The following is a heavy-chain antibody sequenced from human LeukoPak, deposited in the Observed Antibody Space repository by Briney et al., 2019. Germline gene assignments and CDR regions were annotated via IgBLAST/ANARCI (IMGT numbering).Heavy chain of an antibody. CDR2: ISYDGNKK. CDR3: AKKYSTGLDP. V-gene: IGHV3-30*04. Sequence: GGSLRLSCAASEFTFSTYAMHWVRQAPGKGLEWVAFISYDGNKKDYADSVKGRFTISRDNSKNTLYLQMNSLRVEDTAVYYCAKKYSTGLDPWGQGTLVTVSS. D-gene: IGHD1-26*01. CDR1: EFTFSTYA. J-gene: IGHJ5*02.